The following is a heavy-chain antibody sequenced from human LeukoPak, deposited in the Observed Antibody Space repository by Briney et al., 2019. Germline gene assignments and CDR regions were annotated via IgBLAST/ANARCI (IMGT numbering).Heavy chain of an antibody. D-gene: IGHD3-22*01. CDR1: GGSVSGYY. J-gene: IGHJ4*02. Sequence: SETLSLTCVVSGGSVSGYYWGWIRQPPGRGLEWIGYVYYSGSTNYNPSFKSRITISVDTSRNQFSLQLSSVTAADTAIYYCARENPSGYYNRPIDYWGQGILVTVSS. V-gene: IGHV4-59*02. CDR3: ARENPSGYYNRPIDY. CDR2: VYYSGST.